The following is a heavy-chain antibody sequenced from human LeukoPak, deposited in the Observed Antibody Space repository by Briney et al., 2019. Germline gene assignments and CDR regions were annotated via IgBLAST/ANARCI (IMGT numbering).Heavy chain of an antibody. J-gene: IGHJ4*02. CDR1: GGSFSGYY. CDR3: ARRRGRSSSWYRSCFDY. V-gene: IGHV4-34*01. CDR2: INHSGST. Sequence: SETLSLTCAVYGGSFSGYYWSWIRQPPGKGLEWIGEINHSGSTNYNPSLKSRVTISVDTSKKQFSLKLSSVTAADTAVYYCARRRGRSSSWYRSCFDYWGQGTLVTVSS. D-gene: IGHD6-13*01.